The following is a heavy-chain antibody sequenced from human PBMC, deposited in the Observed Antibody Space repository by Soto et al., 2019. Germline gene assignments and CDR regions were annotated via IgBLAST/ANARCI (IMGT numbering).Heavy chain of an antibody. Sequence: PSETLSLTCTVSGGSISSGDYYWSWIRQPPGKGLEWIGYIYYSGSTYYNPSLKSRVTISVDTSKNQFSLKLSSVTAADTAVYYCARSSFDSYYDFWSGYPTEGWFDPWGQGTLVTVSS. J-gene: IGHJ5*02. CDR3: ARSSFDSYYDFWSGYPTEGWFDP. V-gene: IGHV4-30-4*01. CDR2: IYYSGST. CDR1: GGSISSGDYY. D-gene: IGHD3-3*01.